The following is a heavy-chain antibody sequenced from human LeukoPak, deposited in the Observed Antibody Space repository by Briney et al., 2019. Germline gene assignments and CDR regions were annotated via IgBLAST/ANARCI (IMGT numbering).Heavy chain of an antibody. CDR2: INHIGST. J-gene: IGHJ6*03. D-gene: IGHD5-12*01. Sequence: PSETLSLTCAVYGGSFSGYYWSWIRQPPGKGLEWIGEINHIGSTNYNPSLKSRVTISVDTSKNQFSLKLSSVTAADTAVYYCARAHSWLRFLYYYMDVWGEGTTVTVSS. V-gene: IGHV4-34*01. CDR3: ARAHSWLRFLYYYMDV. CDR1: GGSFSGYY.